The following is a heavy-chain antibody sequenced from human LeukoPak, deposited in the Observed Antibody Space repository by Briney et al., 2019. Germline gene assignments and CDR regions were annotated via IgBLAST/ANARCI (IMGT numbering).Heavy chain of an antibody. CDR2: IYSGGST. D-gene: IGHD3-22*01. Sequence: GGSLRLSCAASGFTVSSNYMGWVRQAPGKGLEWVSVIYSGGSTYYADSVKGRFTISRDNSKNTLYLQMNSLRAEDTTVYYCASPYYDSSGYLGAFDIWGQGTMVTVSS. CDR1: GFTVSSNY. CDR3: ASPYYDSSGYLGAFDI. V-gene: IGHV3-66*01. J-gene: IGHJ3*02.